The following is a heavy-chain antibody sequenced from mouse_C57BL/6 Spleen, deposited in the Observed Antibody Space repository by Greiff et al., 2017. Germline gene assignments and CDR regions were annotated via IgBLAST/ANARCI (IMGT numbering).Heavy chain of an antibody. V-gene: IGHV5-4*01. CDR2: ISDGGSYT. Sequence: DVHLVESGGGLVKPGGSLKLSCAASGFTFSSYAMSWVRQTPEKRLEWVATISDGGSYTYYPDNVKGRFTISRDNAKNNLYLQMSHLKSEDTAMYYCARDHYGSSLFDYWGQGTTLTVSS. D-gene: IGHD1-1*01. CDR1: GFTFSSYA. CDR3: ARDHYGSSLFDY. J-gene: IGHJ2*01.